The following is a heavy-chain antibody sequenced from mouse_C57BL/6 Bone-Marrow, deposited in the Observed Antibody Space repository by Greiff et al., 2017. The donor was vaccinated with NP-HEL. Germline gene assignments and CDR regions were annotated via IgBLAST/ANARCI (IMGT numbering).Heavy chain of an antibody. CDR2: INPSSGYT. CDR1: GYTFTSYT. CDR3: ARDPYGSSIVGWYFDV. Sequence: QVQLQQSGAELARPGASVKMSCKASGYTFTSYTMPWVKQRPGQGLEWIGYINPSSGYTKYNQTFKDKATLTADKSSSTADMQLSSLTSEDSAVYYCARDPYGSSIVGWYFDVWGTGTTVTVSS. D-gene: IGHD1-1*01. V-gene: IGHV1-4*01. J-gene: IGHJ1*03.